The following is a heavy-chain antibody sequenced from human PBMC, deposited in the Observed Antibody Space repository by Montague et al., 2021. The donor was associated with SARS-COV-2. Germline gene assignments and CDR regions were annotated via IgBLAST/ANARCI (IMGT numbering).Heavy chain of an antibody. CDR3: ARDVRYYDFWSGRAQTSPDY. CDR1: SYSISSGYY. CDR2: IYHSGST. J-gene: IGHJ4*02. V-gene: IGHV4-38-2*02. Sequence: SETLSLTCTVSSYSISSGYYWGWIRQPPGKGLVWIGSIYHSGSTXYNPSLKSRVTISVDTSKNQFSLKLSSVTAADTAVYYCARDVRYYDFWSGRAQTSPDYWGQGTLVTVSS. D-gene: IGHD3-3*01.